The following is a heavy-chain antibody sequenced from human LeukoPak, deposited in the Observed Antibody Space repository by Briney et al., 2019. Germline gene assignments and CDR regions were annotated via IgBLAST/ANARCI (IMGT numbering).Heavy chain of an antibody. V-gene: IGHV3-30*04. D-gene: IGHD3-10*01. J-gene: IGHJ4*02. CDR1: GFTSSNFA. CDR2: TSYDAGKT. Sequence: GGSLRLSCAASGFTSSNFAMHWVRQAPGKGLEWVAGTSYDAGKTYYADSVRGRFTISRDTSKNTLYLQMNGLRAEDTAVYYCARDSGRSATYFNYWGQGTLVTVSS. CDR3: ARDSGRSATYFNY.